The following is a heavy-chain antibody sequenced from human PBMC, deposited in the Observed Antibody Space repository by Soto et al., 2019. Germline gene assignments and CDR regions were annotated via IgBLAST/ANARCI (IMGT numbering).Heavy chain of an antibody. CDR2: INTYNGNT. CDR1: GYTFTNYG. CDR3: ARAQTPTASDY. Sequence: ASVKVSCKTSGYTFTNYGITWVRQAPGQGLEWVGWINTYNGNTNYAQKVQGRVAMTTDTSTDTAYLEVKSLRVDDTAVFYCARAQTPTASDYWGQGSLVTVSS. D-gene: IGHD5-18*01. J-gene: IGHJ4*02. V-gene: IGHV1-18*01.